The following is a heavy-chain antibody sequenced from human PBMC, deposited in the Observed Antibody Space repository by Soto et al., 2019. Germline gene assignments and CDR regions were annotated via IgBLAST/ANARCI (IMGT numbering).Heavy chain of an antibody. V-gene: IGHV1-2*02. CDR2: IKPSSGGT. J-gene: IGHJ4*02. Sequence: ASVKVSWKASGYRFTAYYMYWVRQAPGQGLEWMGWIKPSSGGTKYAQKFQGRVTMTRDTSISTAYMELSRLRSDDTAVYYCARADYDVLTGYYTSSCYFDYLGQGTLVTVSS. CDR3: ARADYDVLTGYYTSSCYFDY. CDR1: GYRFTAYY. D-gene: IGHD3-9*01.